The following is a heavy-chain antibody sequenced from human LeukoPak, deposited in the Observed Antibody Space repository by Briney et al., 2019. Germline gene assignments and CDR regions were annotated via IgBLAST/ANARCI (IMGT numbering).Heavy chain of an antibody. V-gene: IGHV5-51*01. CDR3: ARHGVYDFWSGYYEPPHLYYMDV. J-gene: IGHJ6*03. CDR1: RYSFTSYW. Sequence: GESLKISCKGSRYSFTSYWIGWVRQMPGKGLEWMGIIYPGDSDTRYSPSFQGQVTISADKSISTAYLQWSSLKASDTAMSYCARHGVYDFWSGYYEPPHLYYMDVWGKGTTVTVSS. D-gene: IGHD3-3*01. CDR2: IYPGDSDT.